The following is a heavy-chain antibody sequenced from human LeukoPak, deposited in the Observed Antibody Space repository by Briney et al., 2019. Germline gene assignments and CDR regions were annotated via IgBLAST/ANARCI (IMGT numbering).Heavy chain of an antibody. CDR3: AAVMVGAGEGGAAFDI. J-gene: IGHJ3*02. Sequence: KPSETLSLTCTVSGGSVSSGSYYWSWIRQPPGKGLEWIGNIYYSGSAYYNPSLKSRVTMSVDTSKNQFSPKLSSVTAADTAVYYCAAVMVGAGEGGAAFDIWGQGTMVTVSS. CDR2: IYYSGSA. D-gene: IGHD2-15*01. V-gene: IGHV4-39*07. CDR1: GGSVSSGSYY.